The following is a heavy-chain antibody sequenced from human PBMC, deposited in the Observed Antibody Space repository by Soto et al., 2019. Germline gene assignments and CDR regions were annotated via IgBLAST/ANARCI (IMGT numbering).Heavy chain of an antibody. Sequence: SETLSLTCTVSGGSSSSYYWSWIRQPAGKGLEWIGRIYTSGSTNYNPSLKSRVTMSVDTSKNQFSLKLSSVTAADTAVYYCARGSTVVTPSIFDPWGQGTLVTVSS. V-gene: IGHV4-4*07. CDR3: ARGSTVVTPSIFDP. CDR1: GGSSSSYY. J-gene: IGHJ5*02. D-gene: IGHD4-17*01. CDR2: IYTSGST.